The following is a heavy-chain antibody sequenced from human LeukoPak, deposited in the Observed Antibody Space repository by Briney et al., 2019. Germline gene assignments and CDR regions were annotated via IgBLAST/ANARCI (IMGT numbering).Heavy chain of an antibody. CDR2: ITGNGGGT. D-gene: IGHD1-1*01. CDR3: AREDWNDGGGFDI. V-gene: IGHV3-23*01. CDR1: GFTFYSYA. Sequence: GGSLRLSCAASGFTFYSYAMGYVRQAPGKGLEWVSAITGNGGGTYYADSVKGRFTISRDNAKNSLYLQMNSLRAEDTAVYYCAREDWNDGGGFDIWGQGTMVTVSS. J-gene: IGHJ3*02.